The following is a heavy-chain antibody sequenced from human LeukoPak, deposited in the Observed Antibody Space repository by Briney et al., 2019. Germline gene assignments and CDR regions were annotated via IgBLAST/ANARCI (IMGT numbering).Heavy chain of an antibody. Sequence: SETLSLTCTVSGGSISSSSYYWGWIRQPPGKGLEWIVSIYYSGSTYYNPSLKSRVTISVDTSKNQFSLKLSSVTAADTAVYYCARLLLSGGDNFDPWGQGTLVTVSS. J-gene: IGHJ5*02. D-gene: IGHD2-21*02. V-gene: IGHV4-39*01. CDR1: GGSISSSSYY. CDR2: IYYSGST. CDR3: ARLLLSGGDNFDP.